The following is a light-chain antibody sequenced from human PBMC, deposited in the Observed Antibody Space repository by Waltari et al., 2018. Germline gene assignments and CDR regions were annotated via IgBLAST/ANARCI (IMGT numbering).Light chain of an antibody. V-gene: IGKV1-9*01. CDR2: AAS. J-gene: IGKJ1*01. CDR3: QQLNSYQWT. Sequence: IQLTQSPSSLSASVGDRVTIPCRARQGINNYLAWYQQQPGKAPKLLIYAASTLQSGVPSRFSGSGSGTDFTLTISSLQPEDFASYYCQQLNSYQWTFGQGTKVEVK. CDR1: QGINNY.